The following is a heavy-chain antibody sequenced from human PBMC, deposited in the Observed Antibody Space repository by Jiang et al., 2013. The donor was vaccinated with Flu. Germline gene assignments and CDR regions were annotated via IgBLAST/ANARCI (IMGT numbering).Heavy chain of an antibody. CDR3: ARGGYSYGLFNWFDP. Sequence: SLKISCKGSGYTFTSYWIVWVRQMPGKGLEWMGIIYPGDSDTRYSPSFQGQVTISADRSITTAYLQWSSLKASDTAMYYCARGGYSYGLFNWFDPWGQGTLVTVSS. V-gene: IGHV5-51*01. CDR1: GYTFTSYW. J-gene: IGHJ5*02. CDR2: IYPGDSDT. D-gene: IGHD5-18*01.